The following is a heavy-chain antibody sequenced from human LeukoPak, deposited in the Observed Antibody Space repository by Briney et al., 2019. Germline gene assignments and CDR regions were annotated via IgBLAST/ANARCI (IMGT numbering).Heavy chain of an antibody. Sequence: GGSLRLSCAASGFTFDDYTMHWVRQPPGKGLEWISLITWDGGTTYYADSVRGRFTISRDNSKNSLFLRMNSLRPEDTALYYCARDRTAEAGNDYYMGVWGNGTTVIVS. J-gene: IGHJ6*03. CDR3: ARDRTAEAGNDYYMGV. V-gene: IGHV3-43*01. CDR2: ITWDGGTT. CDR1: GFTFDDYT. D-gene: IGHD6-13*01.